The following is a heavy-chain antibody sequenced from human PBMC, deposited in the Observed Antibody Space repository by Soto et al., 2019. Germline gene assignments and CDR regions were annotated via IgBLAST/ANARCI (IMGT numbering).Heavy chain of an antibody. Sequence: ASVEVSCKASGYTFTGYYMHWVRQAPGQGLEWMGWINPNSGGTNYAQKFQGWVTMTRDTSISTAYMELSRLRSDDTAVYYCARAPTVGYCSGGSCYFDYWGQGTLVTVSS. D-gene: IGHD2-15*01. CDR1: GYTFTGYY. J-gene: IGHJ4*02. CDR3: ARAPTVGYCSGGSCYFDY. V-gene: IGHV1-2*04. CDR2: INPNSGGT.